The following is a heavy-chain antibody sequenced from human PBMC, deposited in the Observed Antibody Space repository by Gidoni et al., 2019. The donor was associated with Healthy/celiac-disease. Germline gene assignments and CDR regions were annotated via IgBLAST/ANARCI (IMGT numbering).Heavy chain of an antibody. D-gene: IGHD6-19*01. J-gene: IGHJ4*02. V-gene: IGHV5-51*01. CDR2: IYPADSDT. CDR1: GYTFNTYW. Sequence: EVQLVQSGAEVKKPGASLKISCQASGYTFNTYWIAWVRQMPGKGLEWMGIIYPADSDTRYSPSFEGHVTISADKSTTTAYLQWSSLEASDTAMYYCARSALSRGYSSGWFLHWGQGTLVTVSS. CDR3: ARSALSRGYSSGWFLH.